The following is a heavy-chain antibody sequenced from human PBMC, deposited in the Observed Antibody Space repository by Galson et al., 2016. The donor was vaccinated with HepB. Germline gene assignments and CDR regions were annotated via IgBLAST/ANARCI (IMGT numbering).Heavy chain of an antibody. CDR3: ARADLIGVAPYRGGVEF. Sequence: QSGAEVKKPGASVKLSCKTSGYTFDSYGINWVRQAPGQVLEWMGWISAFKADTKYGQKFQGRVTITTDTSTNTAYMELRSLTAADTAVYYCARADLIGVAPYRGGVEFWGPGTTVTVS. V-gene: IGHV1-18*01. CDR1: GYTFDSYG. J-gene: IGHJ6*02. CDR2: ISAFKADT. D-gene: IGHD2-2*01.